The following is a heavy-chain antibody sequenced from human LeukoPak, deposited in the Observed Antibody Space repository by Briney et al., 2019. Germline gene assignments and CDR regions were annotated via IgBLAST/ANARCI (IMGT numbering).Heavy chain of an antibody. CDR1: GFSSTSDW. CDR3: ARDKVGATPPFDY. J-gene: IGHJ4*02. Sequence: GGSLRLSCVASGFSSTSDWMTWVRQAPGKGLEWVSSISSSSSYIYYADSVKGRFTTSRDNAKNSLYLQMNSLRAEDTAVYYCARDKVGATPPFDYWGQGTLVTVSS. V-gene: IGHV3-21*01. CDR2: ISSSSSYI. D-gene: IGHD1-26*01.